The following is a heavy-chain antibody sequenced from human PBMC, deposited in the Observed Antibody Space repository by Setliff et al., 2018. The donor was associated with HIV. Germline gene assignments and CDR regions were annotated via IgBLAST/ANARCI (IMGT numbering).Heavy chain of an antibody. Sequence: PGGSLRLSCAASGFTFSSYSMSWVRQAPGKGLEWVSGINGNGDSIHYADSVKGRFTMSRDNSKNTLYLQMDSLRPKDTAAYYCARAPSWQRQVDFWGQGTLVTVSS. CDR1: GFTFSSYS. V-gene: IGHV3-23*01. D-gene: IGHD6-25*01. CDR3: ARAPSWQRQVDF. CDR2: INGNGDSI. J-gene: IGHJ4*02.